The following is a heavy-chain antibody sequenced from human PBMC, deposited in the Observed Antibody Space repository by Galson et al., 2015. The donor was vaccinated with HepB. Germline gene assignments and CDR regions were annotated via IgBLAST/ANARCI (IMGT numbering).Heavy chain of an antibody. CDR1: GYSFTSYW. Sequence: QSGAEVKKPGESLRISCKGSGYSFTSYWISWVRQMPGKGLEWMGRIDPSDSYTNYSPSFQGHVTISADKSISTAYLQWSSLKASDTAMYYCARHGGWFGDKLDYYYYYMDVWGKGTTVTVSS. CDR2: IDPSDSYT. D-gene: IGHD3-10*01. J-gene: IGHJ6*03. CDR3: ARHGGWFGDKLDYYYYYMDV. V-gene: IGHV5-10-1*01.